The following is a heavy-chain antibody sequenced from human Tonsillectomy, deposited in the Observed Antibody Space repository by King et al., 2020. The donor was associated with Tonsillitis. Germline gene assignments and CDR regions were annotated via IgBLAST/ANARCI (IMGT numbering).Heavy chain of an antibody. D-gene: IGHD3-10*01. CDR1: GDSVSSGDYY. Sequence: VQLQESGPGLVKPSQTLSLTCTVSGDSVSSGDYYWNWIRQPPGKGLEWIAYIYYSGTTSYNPSLKSRLSISIDTCNNQFSLKLNSVTAADTAVYYCARLPLVWFGESGGMDVWGQGTTVTVTS. J-gene: IGHJ6*02. CDR3: ARLPLVWFGESGGMDV. V-gene: IGHV4-30-4*01. CDR2: IYYSGTT.